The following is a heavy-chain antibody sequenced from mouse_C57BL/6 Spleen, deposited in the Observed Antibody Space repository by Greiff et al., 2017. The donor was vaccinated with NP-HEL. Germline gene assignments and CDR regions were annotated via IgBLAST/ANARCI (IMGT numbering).Heavy chain of an antibody. CDR1: GYTFTSYG. D-gene: IGHD1-1*01. Sequence: VQLQQSGAELARPGASVKLSCKASGYTFTSYGISWVKQRTGQGLEWIGEIYPRSGNTYYNEKFKGKATLTADKSSSTAYMELRSLTSEDSAVYFCGSNCGSSPWFAYWGQGTLVTVSA. CDR3: GSNCGSSPWFAY. J-gene: IGHJ3*01. V-gene: IGHV1-81*01. CDR2: IYPRSGNT.